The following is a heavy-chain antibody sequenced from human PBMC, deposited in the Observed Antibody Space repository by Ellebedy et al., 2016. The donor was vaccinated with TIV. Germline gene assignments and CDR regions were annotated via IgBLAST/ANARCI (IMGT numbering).Heavy chain of an antibody. CDR1: GGFISNYY. Sequence: MPSETLSLTCAVSGGFISNYYWTWIRQSPETGLEWIGYIYHSGSNGSNPSLKSRVTISVDTPKNQFYLKLNSVTAADTAVYYCARGAPFPYYFVSWGQGLLVTVSS. V-gene: IGHV4-59*01. CDR2: IYHSGSN. CDR3: ARGAPFPYYFVS. J-gene: IGHJ4*02.